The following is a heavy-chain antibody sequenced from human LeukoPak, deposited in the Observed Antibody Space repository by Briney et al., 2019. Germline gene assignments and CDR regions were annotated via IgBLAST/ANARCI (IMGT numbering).Heavy chain of an antibody. CDR3: ARVPPRDSSGYYS. V-gene: IGHV4-34*01. CDR1: GGSFSGYY. CDR2: INHSGST. D-gene: IGHD3-22*01. Sequence: KPSETLSLTCAVYGGSFSGYYWNWIRQPPGKGLEWIGEINHSGSTNYNPSLKSRVTISVDTSKNQFSLKLSSVTAADTAVYYCARVPPRDSSGYYSWGQGTLVTVSS. J-gene: IGHJ4*02.